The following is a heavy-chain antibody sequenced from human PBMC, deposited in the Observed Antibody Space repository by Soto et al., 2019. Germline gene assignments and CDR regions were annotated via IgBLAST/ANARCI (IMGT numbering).Heavy chain of an antibody. Sequence: GASVKVSCKASAYTFTSYGISWVRQAPGQGLEWLGWISGYNGNTNYAPKFQRRVTMTTDTSTSTAYMELRSLRSDDTAVYYCAREGRRIPGATGIDYWGQGTLVTVSS. CDR1: AYTFTSYG. CDR2: ISGYNGNT. D-gene: IGHD2-2*01. CDR3: AREGRRIPGATGIDY. J-gene: IGHJ4*02. V-gene: IGHV1-18*04.